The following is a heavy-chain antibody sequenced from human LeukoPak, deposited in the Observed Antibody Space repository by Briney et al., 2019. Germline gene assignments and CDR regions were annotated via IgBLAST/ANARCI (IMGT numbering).Heavy chain of an antibody. CDR3: ARGDSSGWYANWFDP. V-gene: IGHV4-39*07. CDR1: GGSISSSSYY. D-gene: IGHD6-19*01. J-gene: IGHJ5*02. CDR2: IYYSGST. Sequence: SETLSLTCTVSGGSISSSSYYWGWIRQPPGKGLEWIGSIYYSGSTYYNPSLKSRVTISVDTSKNQLSLKLSSVTAADTAVYYCARGDSSGWYANWFDPWGQGTLVTVSS.